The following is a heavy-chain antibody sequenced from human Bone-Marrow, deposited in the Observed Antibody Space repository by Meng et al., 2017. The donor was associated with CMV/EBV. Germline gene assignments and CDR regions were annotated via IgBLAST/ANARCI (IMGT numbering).Heavy chain of an antibody. V-gene: IGHV4-59*01. CDR2: IYYSGST. D-gene: IGHD3-10*01. Sequence: SETLSLTCTVSGGSISSYYWSWIRQPPGKGLEWIGYIYYSGSTNYNPSLKSRVTISVDTSKNQFSLKLSSVTAADTAVYYCARELTYYYGSPLDYWGQGTRVTVYS. CDR1: GGSISSYY. CDR3: ARELTYYYGSPLDY. J-gene: IGHJ4*02.